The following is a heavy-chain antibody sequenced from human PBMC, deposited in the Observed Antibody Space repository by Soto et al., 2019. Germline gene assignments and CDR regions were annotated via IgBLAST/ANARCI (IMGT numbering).Heavy chain of an antibody. CDR3: APIPNYYQYDWFDP. CDR1: GFSLTTRGVG. CDR2: IYWDDDK. V-gene: IGHV2-5*02. D-gene: IGHD3-16*01. Sequence: QITLKESGPTLVKPTQTLTLTCTFSGFSLTTRGVGVGWIRQPPGKALECLALIYWDDDKRYSPSLQSRLSIXKXTXXNQVVLTMTNLDPVDTATYYCAPIPNYYQYDWFDPWGQGTLVSVSS. J-gene: IGHJ5*02.